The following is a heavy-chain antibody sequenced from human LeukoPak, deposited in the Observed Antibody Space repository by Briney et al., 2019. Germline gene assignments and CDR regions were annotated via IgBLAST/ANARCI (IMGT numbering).Heavy chain of an antibody. V-gene: IGHV4-4*07. CDR2: VYTSGYT. Sequence: SETLSLTCTVSGGSISSYYWTWIRQPAGKGLEWIGRVYTSGYTTYNPSLESRVTISVDTSKNQFSLKLSSVTAADTAVYYCARRRTGTDDRFDPWGQGTLVTVSS. CDR3: ARRRTGTDDRFDP. CDR1: GGSISSYY. J-gene: IGHJ5*02. D-gene: IGHD1-14*01.